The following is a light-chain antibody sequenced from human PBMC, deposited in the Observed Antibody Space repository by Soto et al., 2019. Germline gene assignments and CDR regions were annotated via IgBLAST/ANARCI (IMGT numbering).Light chain of an antibody. CDR1: QSISNN. CDR3: QQHNNWPLT. J-gene: IGKJ4*01. CDR2: AAS. V-gene: IGKV3-15*01. Sequence: EIVMTQSPVTLSVSPGERATLSCRASQSISNNLAWYQQRPGQAPRLLIYAASTRATGIPARFSGSGSGTEFTLTISSLQSEDFAAYYCQQHNNWPLTFGGGTKVEIK.